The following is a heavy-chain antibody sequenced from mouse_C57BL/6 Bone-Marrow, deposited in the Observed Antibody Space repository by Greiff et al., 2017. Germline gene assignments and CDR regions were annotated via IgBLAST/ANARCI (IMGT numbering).Heavy chain of an antibody. Sequence: VMLQESGAELVKPGASVKISCKASGYAFSSYWMNWVKQRPGKGLEWIGQIDPGDGDTNYNGKFKGKATLTADKSSSTAYMQLSSLTSEDSAVYFCARKHYGSSGYAMDYWGQGTSVTVSS. CDR1: GYAFSSYW. D-gene: IGHD1-1*01. J-gene: IGHJ4*01. V-gene: IGHV1-80*01. CDR3: ARKHYGSSGYAMDY. CDR2: IDPGDGDT.